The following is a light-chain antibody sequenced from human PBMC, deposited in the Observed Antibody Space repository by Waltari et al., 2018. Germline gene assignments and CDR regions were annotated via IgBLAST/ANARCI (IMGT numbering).Light chain of an antibody. V-gene: IGKV1-39*01. Sequence: DILRTQSPSCLSATVGDRLTLPCRASQNIENYLNWYQQRPGRAPKLLIYSASTLQSGVPPRFSGSGSGTEFTLTITNLQPEDFATYYCQQTYSTPTVTFGQGTRLDIK. CDR2: SAS. CDR3: QQTYSTPTVT. J-gene: IGKJ5*01. CDR1: QNIENY.